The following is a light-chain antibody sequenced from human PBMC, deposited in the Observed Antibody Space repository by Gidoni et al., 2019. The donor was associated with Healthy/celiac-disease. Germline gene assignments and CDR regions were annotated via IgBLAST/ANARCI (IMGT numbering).Light chain of an antibody. J-gene: IGKJ4*01. Sequence: EIVLTQSPGTLSLSPGERATLSCRVSQSVSSSYLAWYQQKPGQAPRLLIYGASSRATGIPDRFSGSGSGTDFTLTISRLEPEDFAVYYCQQYGSSPPLTFGGGTKVEIK. CDR1: QSVSSSY. CDR2: GAS. V-gene: IGKV3-20*01. CDR3: QQYGSSPPLT.